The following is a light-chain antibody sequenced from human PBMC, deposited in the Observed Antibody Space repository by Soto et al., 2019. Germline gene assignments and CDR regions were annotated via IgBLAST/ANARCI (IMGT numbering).Light chain of an antibody. CDR3: SSYVVSYKWV. J-gene: IGLJ3*02. Sequence: QSALTQPPSASGSPGQSVTITCTGTSSDVGAYDYVSWFQQHPGKAPKLIIYQVTKRPSGVPDRFSGSKSGNTASLTVSGIQAEDEADYYCSSYVVSYKWVFGGGTTVAV. CDR2: QVT. CDR1: SSDVGAYDY. V-gene: IGLV2-8*01.